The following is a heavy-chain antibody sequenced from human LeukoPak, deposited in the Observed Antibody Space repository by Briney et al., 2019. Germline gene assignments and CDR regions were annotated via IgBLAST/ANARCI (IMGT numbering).Heavy chain of an antibody. CDR2: ISGSGGST. V-gene: IGHV3-23*01. Sequence: GGSLRLSCAASGFTFSSYAMSWVRQAPGKGLEWVSAISGSGGSTYYADSVKGLFTISRDNSKNTLYLQMSSLRAEDTAVYYCVQLLDDNPIRWYFGLWGRGTLVTVSS. D-gene: IGHD1-14*01. CDR1: GFTFSSYA. CDR3: VQLLDDNPIRWYFGL. J-gene: IGHJ2*01.